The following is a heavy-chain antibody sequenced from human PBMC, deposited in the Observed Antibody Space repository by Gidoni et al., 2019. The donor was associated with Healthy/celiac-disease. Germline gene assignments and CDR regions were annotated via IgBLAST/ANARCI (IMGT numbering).Heavy chain of an antibody. CDR1: GFNFRSYA. V-gene: IGHV3-30-3*01. CDR3: ARSRGKRSNYYYYGMDV. J-gene: IGHJ6*02. CDR2: ISYDGSNK. Sequence: QVQLVESGGGVVQPGRSLRLSWAASGFNFRSYAMHWVRQAPGKGLEWVAVISYDGSNKYYADSVKGRFTISRDNSKNTLYLQMNSLRAEDTAVYYCARSRGKRSNYYYYGMDVWGQGTTVTVSS. D-gene: IGHD3-16*01.